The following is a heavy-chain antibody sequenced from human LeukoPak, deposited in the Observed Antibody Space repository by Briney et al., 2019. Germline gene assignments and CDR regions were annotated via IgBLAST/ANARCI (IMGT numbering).Heavy chain of an antibody. Sequence: GGSLRLSCAASGFTFSNYAMSWVRRAPGKGLEWVSGISGSGRSTYYADSVEGRFTISRDNSKNTLYLQMNSLRAEDTAVYYCARPHSGYDFQGLCYWGQGTLVTVSS. J-gene: IGHJ4*02. CDR3: ARPHSGYDFQGLCY. CDR1: GFTFSNYA. V-gene: IGHV3-23*01. CDR2: ISGSGRST. D-gene: IGHD5-12*01.